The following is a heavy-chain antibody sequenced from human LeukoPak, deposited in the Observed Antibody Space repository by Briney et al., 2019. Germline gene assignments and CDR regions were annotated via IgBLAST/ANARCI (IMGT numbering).Heavy chain of an antibody. CDR2: IYPGDSDT. J-gene: IGHJ4*02. CDR3: ARLGYRHMVYVARLGRPFDY. V-gene: IGHV5-51*01. CDR1: GYSFTSYW. D-gene: IGHD2-8*01. Sequence: GESLKISCKGSGYSFTSYWIGWVRQMPGKGLEWMGIIYPGDSDTRYSPSFQGQVTISADKSISTAYLQWSSLKASDTAMYYCARLGYRHMVYVARLGRPFDYWGQGTLVTVSS.